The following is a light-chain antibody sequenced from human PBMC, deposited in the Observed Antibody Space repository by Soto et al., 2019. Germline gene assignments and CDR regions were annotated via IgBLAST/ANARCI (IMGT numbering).Light chain of an antibody. CDR2: GAS. Sequence: IVMTQSPATLSVSPGERATLYCRSSQSVSSNFAWYQQKPGQAPRLLIYGASTRATGIPARFSGSGSGTEFTLTISSLQSEDFAVYYCQQYNNWPLTFGGGTKVEIK. CDR3: QQYNNWPLT. J-gene: IGKJ4*01. CDR1: QSVSSN. V-gene: IGKV3-15*01.